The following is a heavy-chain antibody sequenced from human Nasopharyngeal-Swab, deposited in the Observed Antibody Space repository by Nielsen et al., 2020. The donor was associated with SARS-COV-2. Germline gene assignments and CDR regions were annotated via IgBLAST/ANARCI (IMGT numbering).Heavy chain of an antibody. CDR2: ISWNSEYI. CDR1: GFTFDDYA. J-gene: IGHJ6*02. D-gene: IGHD6-19*01. Sequence: SLKISCAASGFTFDDYAMHWVRQTPGKGLEWVSGISWNSEYIGYADSVKGRFTISRDNAKNSLYLQMNSLRPEDTALYYCAKHMGAGIPVADTDTKWWTYSYGLDVWGQGTTVTVSS. V-gene: IGHV3-9*01. CDR3: AKHMGAGIPVADTDTKWWTYSYGLDV.